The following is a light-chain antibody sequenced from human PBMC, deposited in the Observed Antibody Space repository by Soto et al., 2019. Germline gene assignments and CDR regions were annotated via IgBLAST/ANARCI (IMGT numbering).Light chain of an antibody. J-gene: IGLJ1*01. CDR1: SSDVGGYNY. CDR3: CSYAGDYRV. Sequence: QSALTQPRSVSGSPGQSVTISCTGTSSDVGGYNYVSWYQQHPGKAHKLMIYDVSKLPSGVPDRLSGSKSGNTASLTISGLQAEDEADYYCCSYAGDYRVFGTGTKLTVL. CDR2: DVS. V-gene: IGLV2-11*01.